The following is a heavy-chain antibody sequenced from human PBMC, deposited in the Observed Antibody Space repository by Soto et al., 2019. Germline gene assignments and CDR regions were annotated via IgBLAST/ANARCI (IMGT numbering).Heavy chain of an antibody. Sequence: EVQLVESGGGLVQPGGSLRLSCAASGFTFSSYAMHWVRQAPGKGLEYVSAISSKGGSTYYANSVKGRFTISRDNSKNTLYLQMGSLKGEDMAVYYCARVGGVNCWRCYRSNYYYYMEGWGKGTTVTVSS. J-gene: IGHJ6*03. CDR1: GFTFSSYA. D-gene: IGHD3-16*02. V-gene: IGHV3-64*01. CDR3: ARVGGVNCWRCYRSNYYYYMEG. CDR2: ISSKGGST.